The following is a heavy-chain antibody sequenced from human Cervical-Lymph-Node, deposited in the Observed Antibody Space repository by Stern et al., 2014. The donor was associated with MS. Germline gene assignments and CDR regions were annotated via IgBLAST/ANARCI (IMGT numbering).Heavy chain of an antibody. CDR3: ARDSLYSKSALDY. V-gene: IGHV4-59*01. CDR1: GGSISSYY. D-gene: IGHD4-11*01. J-gene: IGHJ4*02. CDR2: IYYSGST. Sequence: QVQLQESGPGLVKPSETLSLTCTVSGGSISSYYWSLIRQPPGQGLEWIGHIYYSGSTNYNPSLKSRVTISVDTSKNQFSLKLSSVTAADTAVYYCARDSLYSKSALDYGGQGTLVTVSS.